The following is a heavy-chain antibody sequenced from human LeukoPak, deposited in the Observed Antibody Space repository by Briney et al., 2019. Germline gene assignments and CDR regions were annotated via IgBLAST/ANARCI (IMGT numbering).Heavy chain of an antibody. Sequence: GAAVKVSCKGSGGTFSSYTISWVRQAPGQGLEWMGGIIPILGIANYAQKFQGRGTITTDKSTSTAYMELSSLRSEDTAVYYCARDYRSGRSNWFAPWGQGTLVTVSS. V-gene: IGHV1-69*16. J-gene: IGHJ5*02. CDR2: IIPILGIA. CDR3: ARDYRSGRSNWFAP. D-gene: IGHD6-19*01. CDR1: GGTFSSYT.